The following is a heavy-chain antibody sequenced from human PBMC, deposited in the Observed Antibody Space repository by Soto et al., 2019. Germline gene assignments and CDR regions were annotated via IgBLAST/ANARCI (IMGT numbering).Heavy chain of an antibody. CDR3: ARDPRDCYDSSGSNNWFDP. Sequence: QVQLQESGPGLVKPSQTLSLTCTVSGGSISSGGYYWSWIRQHPGKGLEWIGYIYYSGSTYYNPXXXXSRXXXRRVTISASTXXIXLXXKLAALTEADTAVHHRARDPRDCYDSSGSNNWFDPLGQGTLVTVCS. D-gene: IGHD3-22*01. J-gene: IGHJ5*02. CDR1: GGSISSGGYY. CDR2: IYYSGST. V-gene: IGHV4-31*03.